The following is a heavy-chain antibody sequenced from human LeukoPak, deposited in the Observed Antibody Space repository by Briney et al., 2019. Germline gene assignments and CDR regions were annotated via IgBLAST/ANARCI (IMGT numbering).Heavy chain of an antibody. D-gene: IGHD3-22*01. J-gene: IGHJ6*02. CDR1: GFTFSSYG. V-gene: IGHV3-30*18. Sequence: PGRSLRLSCAASGFTFSSYGMHWVRQAPGKGLEWVAVISYDGSNKYYADSVKGRFTISRDNSKNTLYLQMNSLRAEDTAVYYCAKEAEDDSSGYYHDTNYGMDVWGQGTTVTVSS. CDR2: ISYDGSNK. CDR3: AKEAEDDSSGYYHDTNYGMDV.